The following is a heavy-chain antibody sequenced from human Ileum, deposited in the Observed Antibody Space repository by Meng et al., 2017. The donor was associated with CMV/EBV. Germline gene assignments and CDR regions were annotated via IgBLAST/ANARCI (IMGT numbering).Heavy chain of an antibody. CDR2: IYSGGTT. CDR1: GFTVSSNY. D-gene: IGHD1-26*01. J-gene: IGHJ4*02. V-gene: IGHV3-53*01. Sequence: RLSCAVSGFTVSSNYMSWVRQAPGKRLEWVSVIYSGGTTYYADSVKGRFTISKDNSKNTLYLQMNSLRAEDTAVYYCAGRRHYFDSWGQGTLVTVSS. CDR3: AGRRHYFDS.